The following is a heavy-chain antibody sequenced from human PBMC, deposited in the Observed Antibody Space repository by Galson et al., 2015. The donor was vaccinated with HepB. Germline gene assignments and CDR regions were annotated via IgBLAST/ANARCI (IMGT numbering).Heavy chain of an antibody. CDR2: INPNSGGT. V-gene: IGHV1-2*04. Sequence: SVKVSCKASGDTFTSYAMHWVRQAPGQRLEWMGWINPNSGGTNYAQKFQGWVTMTRDTSTSTAYMALSRLRSDDTAVDYCARAVVVAATPGGYYFDYYYGMDVWGQGTTVTVSS. D-gene: IGHD2-15*01. CDR3: ARAVVVAATPGGYYFDYYYGMDV. J-gene: IGHJ6*02. CDR1: GDTFTSYA.